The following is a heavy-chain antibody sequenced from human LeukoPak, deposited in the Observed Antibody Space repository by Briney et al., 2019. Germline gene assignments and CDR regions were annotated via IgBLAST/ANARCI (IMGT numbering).Heavy chain of an antibody. Sequence: ASVKVSCKVSGYTFTGHYIHWVRQAPGQGLEWVGWINPHSGGTNYAQQFQGWVTMARDTSISTVYMELSRLKSDDTAVYYCAVNTYQFDSSDDQYYYYAMDVWGQGTTVTVSS. D-gene: IGHD3-22*01. V-gene: IGHV1-2*04. CDR1: GYTFTGHY. J-gene: IGHJ6*02. CDR3: AVNTYQFDSSDDQYYYYAMDV. CDR2: INPHSGGT.